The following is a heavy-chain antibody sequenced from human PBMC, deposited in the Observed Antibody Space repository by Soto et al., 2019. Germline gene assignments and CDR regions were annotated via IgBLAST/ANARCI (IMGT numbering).Heavy chain of an antibody. Sequence: ASVKVSCKASGGTFSSYAISWVRQAPGQGLEWMGGIIPIFGTANYAQKFQGRVTITADKSTSTAYMELSSLRSEDTAVYYCARDFRRQLVFDYWGQGTLVTVSS. J-gene: IGHJ4*02. CDR1: GGTFSSYA. D-gene: IGHD6-13*01. V-gene: IGHV1-69*06. CDR2: IIPIFGTA. CDR3: ARDFRRQLVFDY.